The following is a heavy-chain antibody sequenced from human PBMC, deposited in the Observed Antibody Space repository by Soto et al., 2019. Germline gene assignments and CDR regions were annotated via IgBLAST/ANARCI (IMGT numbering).Heavy chain of an antibody. CDR3: ARDWGDILTGYYVYYGMDV. J-gene: IGHJ6*02. V-gene: IGHV1-69*13. CDR1: GGTFSSYA. CDR2: IIPIFGTA. D-gene: IGHD3-9*01. Sequence: ASVKVSCKASGGTFSSYAISWVRQAPGQGLEWMGGIIPIFGTANYAQKFQGRVTITADESTSTAYMELSSLRSEDTAVYYCARDWGDILTGYYVYYGMDVWGQGTTVTVSS.